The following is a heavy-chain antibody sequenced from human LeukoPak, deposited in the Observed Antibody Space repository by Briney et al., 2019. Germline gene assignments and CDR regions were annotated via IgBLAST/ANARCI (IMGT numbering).Heavy chain of an antibody. D-gene: IGHD3-22*01. J-gene: IGHJ5*02. CDR2: ISYDGSNK. CDR3: ARGAPEYYYDSSGCSFDP. CDR1: GFTFSSYG. V-gene: IGHV3-30*03. Sequence: GGSLRLSCAASGFTFSSYGMHWVRQAPGKGLEWVAVISYDGSNKYYADSVKGRFTISRDNSKNTLYLQMNSLRAEDTAVYYCARGAPEYYYDSSGCSFDPWGQGTLVTVSS.